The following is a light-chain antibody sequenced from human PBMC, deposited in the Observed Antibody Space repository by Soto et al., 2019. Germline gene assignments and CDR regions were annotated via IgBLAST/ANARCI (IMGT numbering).Light chain of an antibody. Sequence: PGEIVPLSCRASQSVSGYLDWFQQKPGQAPRLVLQRIFIRAIGVPARFSGSGSETEFTLTISGLQSEDSGVYYCLQHYAWPWTFGQGTKVDIK. CDR2: RIF. V-gene: IGKV3-15*01. CDR3: LQHYAWPWT. CDR1: QSVSGY. J-gene: IGKJ1*01.